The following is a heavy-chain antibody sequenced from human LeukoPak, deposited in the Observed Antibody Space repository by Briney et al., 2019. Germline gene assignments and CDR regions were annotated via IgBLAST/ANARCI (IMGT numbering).Heavy chain of an antibody. CDR1: GFTFSDYY. CDR2: ISSTGSYT. Sequence: PGGSLRLSCEASGFTFSDYYMSWIRQAPGKGLEWVSYISSTGSYTNYPDSVKGRFTISRDNAKNSLDLQMNSLRAEDTAVYYRARDQGHVMATDACDLWGPGTLVTVSS. J-gene: IGHJ3*01. V-gene: IGHV3-11*05. CDR3: ARDQGHVMATDACDL. D-gene: IGHD5-24*01.